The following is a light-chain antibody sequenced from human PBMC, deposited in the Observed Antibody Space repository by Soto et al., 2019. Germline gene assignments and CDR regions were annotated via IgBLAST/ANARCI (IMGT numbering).Light chain of an antibody. J-gene: IGLJ1*01. CDR3: SSYTRSSTFV. CDR1: SSDIGAYNF. V-gene: IGLV2-14*03. CDR2: DVT. Sequence: QSALTQPVSVSGSPGQSITISCTGTSSDIGAYNFVSWYQQHPGRAPRLMIYDVTNRPSGISNRFSGSKSGYTASLTISGLQPEDEADYYCSSYTRSSTFVFGTGTKVTVL.